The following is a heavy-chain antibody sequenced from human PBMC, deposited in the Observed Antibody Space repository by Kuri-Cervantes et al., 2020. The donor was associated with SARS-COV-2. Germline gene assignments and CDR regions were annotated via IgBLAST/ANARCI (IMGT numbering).Heavy chain of an antibody. V-gene: IGHV3-64D*06. D-gene: IGHD6-19*01. CDR2: ISSNGAT. J-gene: IGHJ4*01. CDR1: GSTFSSYA. Sequence: GESLKISCSASGSTFSSYAMHWVRQAPGKGLEYVSAISSNGATYYAGSVKGRFTISRDNSKNTMYLQMSSLRTEDTAIYHCFSSGWSRGDYWGHGTLVTVSS. CDR3: FSSGWSRGDY.